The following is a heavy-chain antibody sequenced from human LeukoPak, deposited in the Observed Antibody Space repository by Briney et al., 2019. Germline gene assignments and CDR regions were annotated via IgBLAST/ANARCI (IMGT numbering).Heavy chain of an antibody. CDR2: INPAGSET. D-gene: IGHD2-15*01. J-gene: IGHJ4*02. Sequence: GGSLRLSCAASGFSFSAYWMTWVRQAPGTGLEWVANINPAGSETYYVDPVKGRFSISRDNAKNLVYLQMNSLRAEDTAVYHCARFGYVAAVDSWGQGTLVTVSS. CDR1: GFSFSAYW. V-gene: IGHV3-7*01. CDR3: ARFGYVAAVDS.